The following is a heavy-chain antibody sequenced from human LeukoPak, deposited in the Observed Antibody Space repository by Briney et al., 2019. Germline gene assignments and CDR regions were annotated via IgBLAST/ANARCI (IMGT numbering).Heavy chain of an antibody. Sequence: ASETVSCKASGGTFTGYAISWVRQAPGQGREWMGGIIPIFGTANYAQKFQGRVTITTDESTSTAYMELSSLRSEDTAVYYRARVSNRGYDWGHYYCYYMDVWGKGTTVTVSS. CDR2: IIPIFGTA. J-gene: IGHJ6*03. CDR1: GGTFTGYA. V-gene: IGHV1-69*05. CDR3: ARVSNRGYDWGHYYCYYMDV. D-gene: IGHD5-12*01.